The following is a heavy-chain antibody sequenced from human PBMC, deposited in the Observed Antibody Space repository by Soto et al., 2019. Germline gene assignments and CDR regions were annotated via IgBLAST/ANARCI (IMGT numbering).Heavy chain of an antibody. CDR1: GFTFSSYA. CDR3: ARMGRGELNYYCGMAV. D-gene: IGHD1-26*01. Sequence: EVQLVESGGGLVQPGGSLRLSCAASGFTFSSYAMNWVRQAPGKGLEYVSAISSNGGSTYNANSVKGRFTISIDNSKGTVYLQMGSLTAEDMAVSYCARMGRGELNYYCGMAVWGQGATVTVSS. V-gene: IGHV3-64*01. CDR2: ISSNGGST. J-gene: IGHJ6*02.